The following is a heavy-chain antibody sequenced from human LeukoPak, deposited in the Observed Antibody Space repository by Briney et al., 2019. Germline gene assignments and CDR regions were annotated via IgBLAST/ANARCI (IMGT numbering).Heavy chain of an antibody. CDR3: ARRPGIYDSSNNWFDP. CDR1: GGTFSSYA. J-gene: IGHJ5*02. Sequence: SVKVSCKASGGTFSSYAISWVRQAPGQGLEWMGRIIPILGIANYAQKFQGRVTITADKSTSTAYMELSSLRSEDTAVYYCARRPGIYDSSNNWFDPRGQGTLVTVSS. CDR2: IIPILGIA. V-gene: IGHV1-69*04. D-gene: IGHD3-22*01.